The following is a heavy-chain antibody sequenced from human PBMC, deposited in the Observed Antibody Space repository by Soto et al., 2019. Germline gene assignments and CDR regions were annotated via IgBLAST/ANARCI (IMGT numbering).Heavy chain of an antibody. V-gene: IGHV1-18*04. CDR2: ISAYNGNT. Sequence: ASVKVSCKASGYTFTSYGISWVRQAPGQGLDWMGWISAYNGNTKYAQDLQGRVTMTTDTSTSTAYMELRSLRSDDTAVYYCARFTGGSYNTYYFYYGMDVWGQGTTVTVSS. CDR1: GYTFTSYG. D-gene: IGHD2-15*01. J-gene: IGHJ6*02. CDR3: ARFTGGSYNTYYFYYGMDV.